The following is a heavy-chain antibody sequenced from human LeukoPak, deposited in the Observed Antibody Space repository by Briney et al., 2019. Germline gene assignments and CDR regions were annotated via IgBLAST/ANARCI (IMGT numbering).Heavy chain of an antibody. D-gene: IGHD4-11*01. CDR1: GGTFSSYA. CDR2: IIPIFGTA. V-gene: IGHV1-69*13. J-gene: IGHJ6*03. Sequence: ASVKVSCKASGGTFSSYAISWVRQAPGQGLEWMGGIIPIFGTANYAQKFQGRVTITADESTSTAYMELSSLRSEDTAVYYCARDTRDDYSNYVGYYYYMDVWGKGTTVTVSS. CDR3: ARDTRDDYSNYVGYYYYMDV.